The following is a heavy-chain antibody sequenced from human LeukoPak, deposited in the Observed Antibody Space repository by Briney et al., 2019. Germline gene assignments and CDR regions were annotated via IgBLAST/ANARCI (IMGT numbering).Heavy chain of an antibody. CDR1: GFTFSSYA. J-gene: IGHJ3*02. CDR3: ARDEGRNRAVDKGEDAFDI. CDR2: ISSNGGST. Sequence: GGSLRLSCAASGFTFSSYAMHWVRQAPGKGLEYVSAISSNGGSTYYANSVKGRFTISRDNSKNTLYLQMGSLRAEDMAVYYCARDEGRNRAVDKGEDAFDIWGQGTMVTVSS. D-gene: IGHD2-15*01. V-gene: IGHV3-64*01.